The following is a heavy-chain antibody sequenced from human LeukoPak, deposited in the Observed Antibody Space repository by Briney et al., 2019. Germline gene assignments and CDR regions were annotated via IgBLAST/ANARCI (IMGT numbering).Heavy chain of an antibody. Sequence: GRSLRLSCAASGFTFSSYGMHWVRQAPGKGLEWVAVISYDGSNKYYADSVKGRFTISRDNSKNTLYLQMNSLRAEDTAVYYCAKDPGPYDSSGYYDPPFDYWGQGTLVTVSS. D-gene: IGHD3-22*01. CDR2: ISYDGSNK. V-gene: IGHV3-30*18. J-gene: IGHJ4*02. CDR1: GFTFSSYG. CDR3: AKDPGPYDSSGYYDPPFDY.